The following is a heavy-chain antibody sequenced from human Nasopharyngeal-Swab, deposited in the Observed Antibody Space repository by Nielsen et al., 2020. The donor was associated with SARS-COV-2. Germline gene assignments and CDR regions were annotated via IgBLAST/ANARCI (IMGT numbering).Heavy chain of an antibody. Sequence: WVRQAPGQGLEWMGRINPNSGGTNHAQRFQGRVTMTRDTSISTAYMELSRLRSDDTAVYYCARSDQQFLFYWGQGTLVTVSS. CDR3: ARSDQQFLFY. J-gene: IGHJ4*02. CDR2: INPNSGGT. V-gene: IGHV1-2*06. D-gene: IGHD2-2*01.